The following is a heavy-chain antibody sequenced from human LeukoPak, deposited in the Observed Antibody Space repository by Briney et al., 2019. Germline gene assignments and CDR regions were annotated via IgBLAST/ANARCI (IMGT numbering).Heavy chain of an antibody. CDR2: INSDGSSI. CDR1: GFTFSSYW. J-gene: IGHJ4*02. D-gene: IGHD5-18*01. Sequence: GGSLRLSCVASGFTFSSYWMHWVRQAPGKGLVWVSRINSDGSSIRYADSVKGRFTISRDNARNTLYLQMNSLRAEDTALYYCARGSSDTAMVIPDYWGQGTLVTVSS. V-gene: IGHV3-74*01. CDR3: ARGSSDTAMVIPDY.